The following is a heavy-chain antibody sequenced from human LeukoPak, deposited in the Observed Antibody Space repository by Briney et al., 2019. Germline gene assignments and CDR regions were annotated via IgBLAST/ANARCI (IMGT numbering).Heavy chain of an antibody. J-gene: IGHJ3*02. CDR2: INHSGST. D-gene: IGHD3-10*01. V-gene: IGHV4-34*01. CDR3: ARQYYYGSGSYYRANDAFDI. CDR1: GGSFSGYY. Sequence: SETLSLTCAVYGGSFSGYYWSWIRQPPGKGLEWIGEINHSGSTNYNPSLKSRVTISVDTSKNQFSLKLSSVTAADTAVYYCARQYYYGSGSYYRANDAFDIWGQGTMVTVSS.